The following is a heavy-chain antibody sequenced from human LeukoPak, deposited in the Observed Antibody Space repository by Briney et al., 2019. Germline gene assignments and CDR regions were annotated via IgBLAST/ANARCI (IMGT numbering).Heavy chain of an antibody. CDR2: IIPILGIA. D-gene: IGHD4-17*01. CDR1: GGTFSSYA. Sequence: SVKVSCKASGGTFSSYAISWVRQAPGQGLEWMGRIIPILGIANYAQKFQGRVTITADKSTSTAYMELSSLRSEDTAVYYCAREAPTTVTSYYFDYWGQGTLVTVSS. CDR3: AREAPTTVTSYYFDY. V-gene: IGHV1-69*04. J-gene: IGHJ4*02.